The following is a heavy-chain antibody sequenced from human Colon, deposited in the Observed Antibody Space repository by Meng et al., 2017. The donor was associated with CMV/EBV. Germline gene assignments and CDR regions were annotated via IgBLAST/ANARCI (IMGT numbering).Heavy chain of an antibody. D-gene: IGHD4-11*01. CDR1: GSTFTSNY. CDR3: ARGGDYSNTGYYYGMDV. V-gene: IGHV1-46*01. CDR2: INSSGGST. Sequence: ASVKVSCKASGSTFTSNYVHWVRQAPGQGLEWMGIINSSGGSTNYAQRFQGRVTMTRDTSTSTVYMELSSLRSEDTAVYYCARGGDYSNTGYYYGMDVWGQGTTVTVSS. J-gene: IGHJ6*02.